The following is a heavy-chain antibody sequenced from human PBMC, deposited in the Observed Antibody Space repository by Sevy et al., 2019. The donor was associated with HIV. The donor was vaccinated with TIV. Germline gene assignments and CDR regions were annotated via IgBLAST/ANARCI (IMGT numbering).Heavy chain of an antibody. V-gene: IGHV3-30*18. CDR1: GFTFSSYG. Sequence: GGSLRLSCAASGFTFSSYGMHWVRQAPGKGLEWVAVISYDGSNKYYADSVKGRFTISRDNSKNTLYLQMNSLRAEDTAVYYCAKGGGYCISTNCYHFDYWGQGTLVTVSS. CDR3: AKGGGYCISTNCYHFDY. CDR2: ISYDGSNK. D-gene: IGHD2-2*01. J-gene: IGHJ4*02.